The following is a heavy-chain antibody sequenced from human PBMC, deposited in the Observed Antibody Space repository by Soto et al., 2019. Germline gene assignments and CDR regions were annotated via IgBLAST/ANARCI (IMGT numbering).Heavy chain of an antibody. Sequence: ASVKVSCKASGYTFTSYDINWVRQATGQGLEWTGWMNPNSGNTGYAQKFQGRVTMTRNTSISTAYMEMSSLRSEDTAVYYCARGGPGDYYYYMDVWGKGTTVTVSS. D-gene: IGHD1-26*01. CDR2: MNPNSGNT. CDR3: ARGGPGDYYYYMDV. CDR1: GYTFTSYD. J-gene: IGHJ6*03. V-gene: IGHV1-8*01.